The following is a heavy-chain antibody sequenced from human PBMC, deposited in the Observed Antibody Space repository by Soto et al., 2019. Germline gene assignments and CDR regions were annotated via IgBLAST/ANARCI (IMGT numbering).Heavy chain of an antibody. D-gene: IGHD6-13*01. Sequence: GESLKISCNGSGYSFTSYWISWVRQMPGKGLEWMGRIDPSDSYTNYSASFQGNVTISAAKSLRTAYLQWSSLKASATAMYYRERHAPTSSSSCLDYCRQGPLVTVSS. J-gene: IGHJ4*02. CDR2: IDPSDSYT. CDR3: ERHAPTSSSSCLDY. CDR1: GYSFTSYW. V-gene: IGHV5-10-1*01.